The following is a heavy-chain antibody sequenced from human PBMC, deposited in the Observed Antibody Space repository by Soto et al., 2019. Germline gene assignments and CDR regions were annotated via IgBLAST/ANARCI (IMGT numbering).Heavy chain of an antibody. Sequence: SETLSLTCAVYGGSFSGYYWSWIRQPPGKGLEWIGEINHSGSTNYNPSLKSRVTISVDTSKNQFSLKLSSVTAADTAVYYCARVTIARKIRPFDYWGQGTLVTVSS. CDR3: ARVTIARKIRPFDY. CDR1: GGSFSGYY. D-gene: IGHD6-13*01. J-gene: IGHJ4*02. V-gene: IGHV4-34*01. CDR2: INHSGST.